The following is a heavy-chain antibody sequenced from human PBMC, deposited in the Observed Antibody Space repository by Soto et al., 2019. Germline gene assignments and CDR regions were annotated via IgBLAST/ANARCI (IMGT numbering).Heavy chain of an antibody. CDR3: ARDRVLRYSKGAFDI. V-gene: IGHV4-31*03. CDR2: IYYSGST. Sequence: QVQLQESGPGLVKPSQTLSLTCTVSGGSISSGGYYWSWIRQHPGKGLEWIGYIYYSGSTYYNPSLKSRVTISVDTSKNQFSLKLSSVTAADTAVYYCARDRVLRYSKGAFDIWGQGTMVTVSS. J-gene: IGHJ3*02. D-gene: IGHD3-9*01. CDR1: GGSISSGGYY.